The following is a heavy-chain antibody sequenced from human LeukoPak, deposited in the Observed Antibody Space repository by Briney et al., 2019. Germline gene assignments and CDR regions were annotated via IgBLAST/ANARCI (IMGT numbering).Heavy chain of an antibody. Sequence: AGGSLRLSCAASGFTFSRKDMHWIRHATGRGLEWVSGIGIVGDTYYSDSVKGRFTISRESGKNSLYLQMNSLTAGDTAVYYCARGGSSSDTFDLWGQGALVTVSS. CDR1: GFTFSRKD. CDR3: ARGGSSSDTFDL. V-gene: IGHV3-13*01. CDR2: IGIVGDT. J-gene: IGHJ5*02. D-gene: IGHD1-26*01.